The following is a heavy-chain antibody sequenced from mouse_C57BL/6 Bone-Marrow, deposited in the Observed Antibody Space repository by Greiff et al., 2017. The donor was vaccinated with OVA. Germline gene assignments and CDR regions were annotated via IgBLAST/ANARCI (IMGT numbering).Heavy chain of an antibody. Sequence: EVKVVESGEGLVKPGGSLKLSCAASGFTFSSYAMSWVRQTPEKRLEWVAYISSGGDYIYYADTVKGRFTISRDNARNTLYLQMSSLKSEDTAMYYCTRDRDEGDAMDYWGQGTSVTVSS. CDR1: GFTFSSYA. CDR2: ISSGGDYI. D-gene: IGHD3-1*01. V-gene: IGHV5-9-1*02. CDR3: TRDRDEGDAMDY. J-gene: IGHJ4*01.